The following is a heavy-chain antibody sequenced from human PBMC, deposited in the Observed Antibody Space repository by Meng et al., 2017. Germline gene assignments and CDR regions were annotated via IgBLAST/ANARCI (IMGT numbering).Heavy chain of an antibody. CDR1: GFTFSSYA. Sequence: GESLKISCAASGFTFSSYAMRWVRQAPGKGLEWVAAIGGSGGSTYYADSVKGRFTISRDNSKNTLYLQMNSLRAEDTAVYCWAKWGGGRGGYMLDYWGQGTLVTVSS. J-gene: IGHJ4*02. CDR3: AKWGGGRGGYMLDY. V-gene: IGHV3-23*01. D-gene: IGHD3-10*01. CDR2: IGGSGGST.